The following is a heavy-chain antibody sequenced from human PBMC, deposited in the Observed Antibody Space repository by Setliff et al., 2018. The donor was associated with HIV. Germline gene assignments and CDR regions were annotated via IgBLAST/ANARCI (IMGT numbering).Heavy chain of an antibody. CDR2: INHRGST. Sequence: SETLSLTCAVYGGSFSGYYWSWIRQPPGKGLEWIGEINHRGSTNCNPSLKRRVSISVDTSKNQFSLKLSSVTAADTAVYYCATLKMATIYRDFDYWGQGTLVTSPQ. D-gene: IGHD5-12*01. V-gene: IGHV4-34*01. CDR3: ATLKMATIYRDFDY. J-gene: IGHJ4*02. CDR1: GGSFSGYY.